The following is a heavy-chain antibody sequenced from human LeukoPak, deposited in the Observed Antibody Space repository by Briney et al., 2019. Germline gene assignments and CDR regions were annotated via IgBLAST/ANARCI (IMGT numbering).Heavy chain of an antibody. Sequence: GGSLRLSCAASGFTFSDYYMSWIRQAPGKGLEWVSYISSSGSTIYYADSVKGRFTISRDNAKNSLYLQMNSLRAEDTAVYYCARVARTTVMLWFDYWGQGTLVTVSS. CDR3: ARVARTTVMLWFDY. V-gene: IGHV3-11*01. CDR2: ISSSGSTI. D-gene: IGHD4-17*01. CDR1: GFTFSDYY. J-gene: IGHJ4*02.